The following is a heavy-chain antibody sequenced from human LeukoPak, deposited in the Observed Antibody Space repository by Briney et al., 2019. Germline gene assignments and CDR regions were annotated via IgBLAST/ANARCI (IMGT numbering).Heavy chain of an antibody. CDR2: IKSKTDGGTT. D-gene: IGHD5-12*01. CDR1: GFPFSNAW. CDR3: TTGIGYSGYDSDY. Sequence: PGGSLRLSCAATGFPFSNAWMSWVRQAPGKGLEWVGRIKSKTDGGTTDYAAPVKGRFTISRDDSKNTLYLQMNSLKTEDTAVYYCTTGIGYSGYDSDYWGQGTLVTVSS. V-gene: IGHV3-15*01. J-gene: IGHJ4*02.